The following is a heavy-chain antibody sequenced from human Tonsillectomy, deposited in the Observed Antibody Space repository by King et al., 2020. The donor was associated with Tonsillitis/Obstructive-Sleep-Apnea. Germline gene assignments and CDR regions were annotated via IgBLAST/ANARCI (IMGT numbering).Heavy chain of an antibody. Sequence: QLVQSGAEVKKPGSSVKVSCKASGGTFSSYTINWVRQAPGQGLEWMGGIIPIFGTANYAQKFQGRVTITADESTSTAYMELSSLRSEDTAVYYCARINYASSGYYWGTFDYWGQGTLVTVSS. D-gene: IGHD3-22*01. J-gene: IGHJ4*02. V-gene: IGHV1-69*01. CDR3: ARINYASSGYYWGTFDY. CDR2: IIPIFGTA. CDR1: GGTFSSYT.